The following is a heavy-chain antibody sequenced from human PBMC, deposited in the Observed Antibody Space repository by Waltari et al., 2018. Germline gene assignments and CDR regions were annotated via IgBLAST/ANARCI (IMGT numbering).Heavy chain of an antibody. J-gene: IGHJ4*02. CDR1: GFTFSSYS. Sequence: EVQLVESGGGLVQPGGSLRLSCAASGFTFSSYSMNWVRQAPGKGLEWVSYISSNSSTILFADSVQGRIHIARDHAKNVMVPEMDSLGGEDTAGEYWARDGATTTVTHGFWGPGTLVPVSS. CDR2: ISSNSSTI. D-gene: IGHD4-17*01. V-gene: IGHV3-48*01. CDR3: ARDGATTTVTHGF.